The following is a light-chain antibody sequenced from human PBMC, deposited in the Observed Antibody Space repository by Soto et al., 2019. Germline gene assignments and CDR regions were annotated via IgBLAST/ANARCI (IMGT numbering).Light chain of an antibody. Sequence: QSVRTQPRSVSGSPGQSVTISCTGTSSDVGGYNYVSWYQQHLGKAPKLMIYDVSKRPSGVPDRFSGSKSGNTASLTISGLQAEDEADYYCCSYAGSYTNYVFGTGTKVTVL. CDR2: DVS. CDR3: CSYAGSYTNYV. J-gene: IGLJ1*01. CDR1: SSDVGGYNY. V-gene: IGLV2-11*01.